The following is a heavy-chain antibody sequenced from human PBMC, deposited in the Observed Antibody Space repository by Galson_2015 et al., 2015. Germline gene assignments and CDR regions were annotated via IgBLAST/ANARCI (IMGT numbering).Heavy chain of an antibody. J-gene: IGHJ5*02. CDR3: AGFYGSGSHTWFDP. V-gene: IGHV4-4*08. CDR2: ISNSGTS. Sequence: SETLSLTCSVSGGSFSNYYWSWIRQPPGKGLEWLGHISNSGTSNYNPSLKSRATISLDTSKNQFSLKLSFVTAADTAVYFCAGFYGSGSHTWFDPWGQGTLVTVSS. CDR1: GGSFSNYY. D-gene: IGHD3-10*01.